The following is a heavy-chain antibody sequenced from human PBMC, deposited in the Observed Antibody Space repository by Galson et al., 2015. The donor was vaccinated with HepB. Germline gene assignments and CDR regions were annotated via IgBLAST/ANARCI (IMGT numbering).Heavy chain of an antibody. J-gene: IGHJ5*02. CDR2: IKQDGSEK. CDR1: GFTFSNYW. Sequence: SLRLSCAASGFTFSNYWMTWVRQAPGKGLEWVANIKQDGSEKDYVDSVKGRFTISRDNAKNSLYLQMKSLRAEDTAVYYCARERRGAAAVSNWFDPWGQGTLVTVSS. D-gene: IGHD6-13*01. V-gene: IGHV3-7*03. CDR3: ARERRGAAAVSNWFDP.